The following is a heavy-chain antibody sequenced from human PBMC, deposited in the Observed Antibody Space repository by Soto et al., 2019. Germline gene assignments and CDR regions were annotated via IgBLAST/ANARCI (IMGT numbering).Heavy chain of an antibody. D-gene: IGHD2-15*01. Sequence: ASVKVSCKASGYTFTSYGISWVRQAPGQGLEWMGWISAYNGSTNYAQKLQGRVTMTTDTSTSTAYMELSRLRSDDTAVYYCARGYCSGGSCYSECFDYWGQGTLVTVSS. CDR3: ARGYCSGGSCYSECFDY. J-gene: IGHJ4*02. CDR2: ISAYNGST. V-gene: IGHV1-18*01. CDR1: GYTFTSYG.